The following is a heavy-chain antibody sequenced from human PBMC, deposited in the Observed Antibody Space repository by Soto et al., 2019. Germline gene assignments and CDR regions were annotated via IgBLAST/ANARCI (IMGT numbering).Heavy chain of an antibody. V-gene: IGHV1-46*01. CDR3: ARDLAAGDY. Sequence: QVQLVQSGAEVKKPGASVKLSCKASGYTFINYYIHWVRQGPGQGLEWMGIFNPTSGSTNYAQKFQGRVTLTMDTSTRTVYMELSSLRFDDTAVYYCARDLAAGDYWGQGTLVTVSS. CDR2: FNPTSGST. D-gene: IGHD6-13*01. CDR1: GYTFINYY. J-gene: IGHJ4*02.